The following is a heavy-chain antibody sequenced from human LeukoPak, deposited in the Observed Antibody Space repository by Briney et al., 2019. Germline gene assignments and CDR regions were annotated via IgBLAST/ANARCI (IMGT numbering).Heavy chain of an antibody. D-gene: IGHD3-9*01. CDR1: GYTFTGYY. J-gene: IGHJ6*03. V-gene: IGHV1-2*06. Sequence: EASVKVSCKASGYTFTGYYIHWVRQAPGQGLEWMGRINPKSGGTNYAQRFQGRVTMTRDTAISTAHMALSSLRSDDTAVYYCARIWLRQDYYYMDVWGKGTTVTVSS. CDR3: ARIWLRQDYYYMDV. CDR2: INPKSGGT.